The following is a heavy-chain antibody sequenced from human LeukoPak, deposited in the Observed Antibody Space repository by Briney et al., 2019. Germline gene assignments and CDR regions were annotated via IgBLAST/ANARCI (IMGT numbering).Heavy chain of an antibody. CDR3: ARDHQLYGSPWDWFDP. CDR2: IYSTGST. Sequence: PSETLSLTCTVSGGPISSYYWSWIRQPAGKGLEWIGRIYSTGSTNYNPSLKSRVTMSVDTSKNQFSLRLSSVTAADTAVYYCARDHQLYGSPWDWFDPWGQGKLVTVSS. CDR1: GGPISSYY. V-gene: IGHV4-4*07. J-gene: IGHJ5*02. D-gene: IGHD3-10*01.